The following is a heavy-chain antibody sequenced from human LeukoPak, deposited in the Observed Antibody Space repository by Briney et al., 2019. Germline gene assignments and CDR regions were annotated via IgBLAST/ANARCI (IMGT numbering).Heavy chain of an antibody. CDR1: GFTFSRFG. V-gene: IGHV3-30*18. J-gene: IGHJ4*02. D-gene: IGHD2-2*01. CDR2: ISYDGSNE. CDR3: AKDGFCSSTSCYPNHFDY. Sequence: GGSLRLSCAASGFTFSRFGMHWVRQAPGKGLEWVALISYDGSNEYYADSVKGRLTISRDNSKNTLYLQMNSLRAEDTAVYYCAKDGFCSSTSCYPNHFDYWGQGTLVTVSS.